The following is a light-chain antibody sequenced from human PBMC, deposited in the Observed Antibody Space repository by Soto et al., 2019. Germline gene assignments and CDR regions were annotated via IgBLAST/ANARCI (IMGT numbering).Light chain of an antibody. CDR3: QHYNSYSEA. CDR2: KAS. V-gene: IGKV1-5*03. J-gene: IGKJ1*01. Sequence: DIQMTQSPSTVSASVGDRVTITCRASHTISSWLALYQQKPGKAPKLLIYKASTLKSGVPSRFSGSGSGTEFTLTISSLQPDDFATYYCQHYNSYSEAFGQGTKVDIK. CDR1: HTISSW.